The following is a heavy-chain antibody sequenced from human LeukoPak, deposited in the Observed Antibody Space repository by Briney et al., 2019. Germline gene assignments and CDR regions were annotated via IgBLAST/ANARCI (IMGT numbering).Heavy chain of an antibody. Sequence: ASVKVSCKASGYTFTSYDINWVRQATGQGLEWMGWMNPNSGNTGYAQKFQGRVTITRNTSISTAYMELNSLRSEDTAVYYCARLTDQERGYDFWSGYYPTYNWFDPWGQGTLVTVSS. J-gene: IGHJ5*02. D-gene: IGHD3-3*01. CDR2: MNPNSGNT. CDR1: GYTFTSYD. V-gene: IGHV1-8*03. CDR3: ARLTDQERGYDFWSGYYPTYNWFDP.